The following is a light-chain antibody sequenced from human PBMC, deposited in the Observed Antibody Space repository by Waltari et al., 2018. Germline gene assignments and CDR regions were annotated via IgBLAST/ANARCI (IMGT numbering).Light chain of an antibody. CDR1: QDIGHD. CDR3: LHHNNYPRT. Sequence: DIQMTQSPSSLSASVGDRVTITCRASQDIGHDLGWYQQQPGKAPRRLIYAASSLQSGVPSRFSGTGAGTEFTLTVSSLQPEDVATYYCLHHNNYPRTLGQGTKVEVK. CDR2: AAS. J-gene: IGKJ1*01. V-gene: IGKV1-17*01.